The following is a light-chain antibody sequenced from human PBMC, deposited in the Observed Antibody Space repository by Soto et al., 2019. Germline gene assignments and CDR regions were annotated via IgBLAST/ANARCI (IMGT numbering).Light chain of an antibody. J-gene: IGKJ4*01. CDR1: QSVGNF. Sequence: EIVLTQSPGTLSLSPGERASLSCRASQSVGNFLVWYQQKPGQAPSLLIYDTSNRATGLPARFSGSGSGTHFTLTISSLEPEDFAIYYCQQYGNWPLTFGGGTKVEIK. CDR3: QQYGNWPLT. V-gene: IGKV3-11*01. CDR2: DTS.